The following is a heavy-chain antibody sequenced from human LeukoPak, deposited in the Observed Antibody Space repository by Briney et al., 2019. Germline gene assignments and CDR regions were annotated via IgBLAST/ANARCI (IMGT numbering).Heavy chain of an antibody. V-gene: IGHV5-51*01. Sequence: GESLKIPCKGFGYSFTKYWIGWVRQMPGKGLEWMGIIYPDYSETTYSPSFQGQVTMSVDKSINTAYLQWNSLRASDTAMYYCARHTDGNDSDAFDIWGQGTVVAVSS. CDR3: ARHTDGNDSDAFDI. J-gene: IGHJ3*02. CDR2: IYPDYSET. CDR1: GYSFTKYW. D-gene: IGHD2-8*02.